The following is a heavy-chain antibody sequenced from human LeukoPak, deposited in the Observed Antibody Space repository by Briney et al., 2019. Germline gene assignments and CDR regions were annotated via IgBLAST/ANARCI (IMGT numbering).Heavy chain of an antibody. Sequence: GGSLRLSCAASGFTFSSYGMSWVRQAPGKGLEWVSAISGNGGSTYYADSVKGRFTISRDNSKNTLYLQMNSLRAEDTAVYYCAKDKSSSGWYREDYWGQGTLVTVSS. CDR2: ISGNGGST. CDR3: AKDKSSSGWYREDY. D-gene: IGHD6-19*01. CDR1: GFTFSSYG. V-gene: IGHV3-23*01. J-gene: IGHJ4*02.